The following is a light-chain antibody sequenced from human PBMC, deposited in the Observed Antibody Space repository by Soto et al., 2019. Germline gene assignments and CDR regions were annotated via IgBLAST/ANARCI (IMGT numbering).Light chain of an antibody. CDR2: GAS. V-gene: IGKV3-20*01. Sequence: EIVFTQSPGTLSLSPGERATLSCRASQSVSSSYLAWYQQKPGQAPRLLIYGASRRATGIPDRFSGSGSGTDFTLTISRLEPEDFAVYYCQQYGSSPWTFGQGTKV. CDR1: QSVSSSY. J-gene: IGKJ1*01. CDR3: QQYGSSPWT.